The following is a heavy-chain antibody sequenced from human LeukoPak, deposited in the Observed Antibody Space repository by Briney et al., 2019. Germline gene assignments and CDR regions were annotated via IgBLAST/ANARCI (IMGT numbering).Heavy chain of an antibody. CDR2: IYPSGST. CDR3: ARERMAVVGIYYYYMDV. CDR1: GGSISSGTYY. D-gene: IGHD6-19*01. J-gene: IGHJ6*03. V-gene: IGHV4-61*02. Sequence: SETLSLTCTVSGGSISSGTYYWRWIRQPAGKGLEWIGRIYPSGSTNYNPSLKSRVTISLDTSKNEFSLKLSFVTAADTAVYYCARERMAVVGIYYYYMDVWGKGTTVTVSS.